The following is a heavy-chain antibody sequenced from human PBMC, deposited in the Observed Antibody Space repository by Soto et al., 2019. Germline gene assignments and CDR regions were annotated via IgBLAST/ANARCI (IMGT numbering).Heavy chain of an antibody. CDR2: IRSKANNYAT. CDR3: ARPSSVDTAMGYDL. J-gene: IGHJ4*02. D-gene: IGHD5-18*01. V-gene: IGHV3-73*01. CDR1: GFTFSGSA. Sequence: GGSLRLSCAASGFTFSGSAIHWVRQASGKGLEWVGRIRSKANNYATAYVASVRGRFTISRDDSENTAHLQMDSLKTEDTAVYYCARPSSVDTAMGYDLWGQGA.